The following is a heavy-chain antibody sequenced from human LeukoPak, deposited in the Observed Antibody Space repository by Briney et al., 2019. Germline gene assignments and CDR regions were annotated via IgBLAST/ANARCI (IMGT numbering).Heavy chain of an antibody. CDR3: AKGRVVAGTKSLTYNWFDP. CDR2: INPNSGGT. CDR1: GYTFTGYY. J-gene: IGHJ5*02. Sequence: VASVKVSCKASGYTFTGYYMHWVRQAPGQGLEWVGWINPNSGGTKYAQKFQGRVTMTRDTSISTAYMGLSRLRSGDTAVYYCAKGRVVAGTKSLTYNWFDPWGQGTLVTVSS. D-gene: IGHD6-19*01. V-gene: IGHV1-2*02.